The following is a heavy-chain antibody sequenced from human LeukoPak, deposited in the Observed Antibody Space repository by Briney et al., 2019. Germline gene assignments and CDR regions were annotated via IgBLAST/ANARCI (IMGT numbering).Heavy chain of an antibody. CDR3: AREVPYYCDSSGYYYYFDY. J-gene: IGHJ4*02. CDR2: IYYSGST. V-gene: IGHV4-30-4*01. D-gene: IGHD3-22*01. Sequence: PSETLSLTCTVSGGSISSGDYYWSWIRQPPGKGLEWIGYIYYSGSTYYNPSLKSRVTISVDTSKNQFSLKLSSVTAADTAVYYCAREVPYYCDSSGYYYYFDYWGQGTLVTVSS. CDR1: GGSISSGDYY.